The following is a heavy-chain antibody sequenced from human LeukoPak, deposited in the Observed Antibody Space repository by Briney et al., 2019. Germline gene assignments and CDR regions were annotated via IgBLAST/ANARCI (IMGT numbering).Heavy chain of an antibody. V-gene: IGHV4-59*01. Sequence: SETLSLTCTVSGGSISSYYWSWIRQPPGKGMEWIGFIYYSGSTNYNPPLKSRVTISVDTSKNQFSLRLSSVIAADTAVYYCASPGIVAAGTDRGFDYWGQGILVTVSS. CDR1: GGSISSYY. D-gene: IGHD6-13*01. J-gene: IGHJ4*02. CDR2: IYYSGST. CDR3: ASPGIVAAGTDRGFDY.